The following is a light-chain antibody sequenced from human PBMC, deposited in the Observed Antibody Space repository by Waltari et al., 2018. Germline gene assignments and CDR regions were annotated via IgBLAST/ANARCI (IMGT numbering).Light chain of an antibody. Sequence: QSALTQPRSVSGSPGQSVTISCTGTRSDVGGYNFVSWYQQHPGTAPKLIISDVTKRPAGVPDRFSGSNSGNTASLTISGLQAEDEADYYCSSYAGNYVAFGGGTKLTVL. CDR2: DVT. CDR1: RSDVGGYNF. V-gene: IGLV2-11*01. CDR3: SSYAGNYVA. J-gene: IGLJ2*01.